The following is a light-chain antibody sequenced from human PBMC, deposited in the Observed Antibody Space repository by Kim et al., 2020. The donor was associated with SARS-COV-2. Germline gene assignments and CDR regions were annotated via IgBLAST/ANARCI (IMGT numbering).Light chain of an antibody. Sequence: EIAMTQSPATLSVSPGERATLSCRASQSVSSNLAWYQQKPGQAPRLLVYGASTRATGIPARFTGSGSGTEFTLSISSLQSEDFAFYYCHQYNNWHTFGQGTKLEI. CDR1: QSVSSN. CDR3: HQYNNWHT. CDR2: GAS. J-gene: IGKJ2*01. V-gene: IGKV3-15*01.